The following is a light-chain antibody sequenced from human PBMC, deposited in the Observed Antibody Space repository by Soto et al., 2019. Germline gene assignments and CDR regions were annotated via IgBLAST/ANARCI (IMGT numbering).Light chain of an antibody. V-gene: IGKV1-5*01. CDR2: DAS. CDR3: QQYNSYSPT. CDR1: QSISSW. Sequence: DIQMTLSPAAVSASVGDRVTITCRASQSISSWLAWYQQKPGKAPKLLIYDASSLESGVPSRFSGSGSGTEFTLTISSLQPDDFATYYCQQYNSYSPTFGQGTKVDI. J-gene: IGKJ1*01.